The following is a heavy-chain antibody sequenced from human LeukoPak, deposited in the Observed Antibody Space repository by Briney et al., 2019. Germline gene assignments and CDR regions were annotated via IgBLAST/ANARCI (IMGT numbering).Heavy chain of an antibody. CDR3: ARVDLGSGLFPDAFDI. CDR2: IYHSGST. Sequence: SETLSLTCSVSGGSINNYSWSWIRQPPGKGLEWIGYIYHSGSTYYNPSLKSRVTISVDRSKNQFSLKLSSVTAADTAVYYCARVDLGSGLFPDAFDIWGQGTMVTVSS. CDR1: GGSINNYS. J-gene: IGHJ3*02. V-gene: IGHV4-30-2*01. D-gene: IGHD3-22*01.